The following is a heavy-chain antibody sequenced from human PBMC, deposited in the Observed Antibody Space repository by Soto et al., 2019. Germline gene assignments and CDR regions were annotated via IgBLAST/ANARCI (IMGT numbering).Heavy chain of an antibody. CDR1: GGSISSGGYS. Sequence: QLQLQESGSGLVKPSQTLSLTCAVSGGSISSGGYSWSWIRQPPGKGLEWIGYIYHSGSTYYNPSLKGRVTIPVDRSKNQCSLKLSSVTAADTAVYYCARENNVLPGGYFDYWGQGTLVTVSS. CDR2: IYHSGST. J-gene: IGHJ4*02. V-gene: IGHV4-30-2*01. D-gene: IGHD3-10*01. CDR3: ARENNVLPGGYFDY.